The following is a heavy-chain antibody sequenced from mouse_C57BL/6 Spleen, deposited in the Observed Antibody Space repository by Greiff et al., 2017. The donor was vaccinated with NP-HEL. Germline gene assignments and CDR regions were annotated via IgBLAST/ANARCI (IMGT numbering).Heavy chain of an antibody. J-gene: IGHJ4*01. D-gene: IGHD2-5*01. Sequence: QVQLKQSGAELVKPGASVKLSCKASGYTFTSYWMHWVKQRPGRGLEWIGRIDPNSGGTKYNEKFKSKATLTVDKPSSTAYMQISSLTSEDSAVYYCASRGSNYLYAMDYWGQGTSVTVSS. CDR1: GYTFTSYW. CDR2: IDPNSGGT. V-gene: IGHV1-72*01. CDR3: ASRGSNYLYAMDY.